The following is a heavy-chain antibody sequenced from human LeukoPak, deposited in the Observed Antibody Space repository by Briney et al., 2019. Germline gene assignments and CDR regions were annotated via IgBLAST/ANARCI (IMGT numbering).Heavy chain of an antibody. J-gene: IGHJ4*02. CDR3: ATIGNWNPFDH. D-gene: IGHD1-20*01. V-gene: IGHV1-18*01. CDR1: GYTFTNYG. CDR2: ISAYNGNT. Sequence: GASVKVSCKASGYTFTNYGISWVRQAPGQGLEWMGWISAYNGNTNYAEKVQGRVTMTTDTSTSTAYMEVRSLRPDDTAVYYCATIGNWNPFDHWGQGTLVTVSS.